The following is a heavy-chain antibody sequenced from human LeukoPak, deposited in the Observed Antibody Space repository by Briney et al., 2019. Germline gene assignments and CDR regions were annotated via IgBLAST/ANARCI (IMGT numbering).Heavy chain of an antibody. J-gene: IGHJ4*02. Sequence: SETLSLTCAVYGGSFSGYYWSWIRQPPGKGLEWIGEINHSGSTNYNPSLKSRVTISVDTSKNQFSLKLSPVTAADTAVYYCARDGAVPAAIRGTNATPRRNFDYWGQGTLVTVSS. D-gene: IGHD2-2*02. CDR1: GGSFSGYY. V-gene: IGHV4-34*01. CDR3: ARDGAVPAAIRGTNATPRRNFDY. CDR2: INHSGST.